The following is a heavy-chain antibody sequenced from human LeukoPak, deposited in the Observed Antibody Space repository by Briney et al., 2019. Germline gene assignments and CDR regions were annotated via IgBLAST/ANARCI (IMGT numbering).Heavy chain of an antibody. CDR2: IYHSGST. CDR3: AREKQHYYDSSGYCDY. CDR1: GGSISISSYY. Sequence: SETLSLTCIVSGGSISISSYYWGWFRQPPGKGLEWIGNIYHSGSTYYNPSLKSRVTISVDKSKNQFSLNLSSVTAADTAVYYCAREKQHYYDSSGYCDYWGQGTLVTVSS. V-gene: IGHV4-39*07. J-gene: IGHJ4*02. D-gene: IGHD3-22*01.